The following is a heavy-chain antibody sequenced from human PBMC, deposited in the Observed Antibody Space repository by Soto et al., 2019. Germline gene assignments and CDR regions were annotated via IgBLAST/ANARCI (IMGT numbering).Heavy chain of an antibody. V-gene: IGHV1-46*03. CDR2: INPSGGST. J-gene: IGHJ6*03. CDR1: GYTFTSYY. CDR3: ASRGERGYSGYEYYYYYMDV. D-gene: IGHD5-12*01. Sequence: GASVKVSCKASGYTFTSYYMHWVRQAPGQGLEWMGIINPSGGSTSYAQKFQGRVTMTRDTSTSTVYMELSSLRSEDTAVYYCASRGERGYSGYEYYYYYMDVWGKGTTVTVSS.